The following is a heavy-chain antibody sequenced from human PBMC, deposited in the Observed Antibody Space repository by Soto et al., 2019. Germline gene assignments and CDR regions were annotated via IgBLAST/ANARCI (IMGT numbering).Heavy chain of an antibody. V-gene: IGHV3-30-3*01. CDR1: GFTFSRYA. Sequence: ESGGGVVQPGRSLRLSCAASGFTFSRYAMHWVRQAPGKGLEWVAVISYDGSNKYYADSVKGRFTISRDNSKNTLYLQMNSLRAEDTAVYYCAREGRDYYDSSGYYPFDYWGQGTLVTVSS. CDR2: ISYDGSNK. D-gene: IGHD3-22*01. J-gene: IGHJ4*02. CDR3: AREGRDYYDSSGYYPFDY.